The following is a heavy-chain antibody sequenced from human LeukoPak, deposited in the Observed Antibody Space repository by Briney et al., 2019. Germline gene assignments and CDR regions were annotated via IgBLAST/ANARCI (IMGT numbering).Heavy chain of an antibody. V-gene: IGHV4-39*07. CDR1: GGSISSGGYY. D-gene: IGHD4-23*01. CDR2: INHSGST. CDR3: ARGWRRRGAVVTLDY. J-gene: IGHJ4*02. Sequence: SETLSLTCTVSGGSISSGGYYWSWIRQPPGKGLEWIGEINHSGSTNYNPSLKSRVTISVDTSKNQFSLKLSSVTAADTAVYYCARGWRRRGAVVTLDYWGQGTLVTVSS.